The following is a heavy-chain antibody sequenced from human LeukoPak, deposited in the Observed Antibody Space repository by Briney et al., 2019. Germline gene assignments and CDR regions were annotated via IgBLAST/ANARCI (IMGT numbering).Heavy chain of an antibody. Sequence: PGGSPRLSCAASGFTFSSYWLHWVRQAPGKGLVWVSRTDTDVSSTNYADSVKGRCTVTRDNAKNTPSLQMNSLRAEDTAVYYCARGYYYDTTKLGLWGQGPLVTVSS. CDR3: ARGYYYDTTKLGL. J-gene: IGHJ4*02. V-gene: IGHV3-74*01. D-gene: IGHD3-22*01. CDR2: TDTDVSST. CDR1: GFTFSSYW.